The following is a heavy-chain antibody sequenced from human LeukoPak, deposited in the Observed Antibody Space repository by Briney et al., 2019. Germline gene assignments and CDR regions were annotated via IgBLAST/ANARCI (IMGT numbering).Heavy chain of an antibody. Sequence: KPSETLSLTCTVSGGSISSYYRSWIRQPPGKGLEWIGYIYYSGGTNYNPSLKSRVTISVDTSKNQFSLKLSSVTAADTAVYYCARLGFSNSGSYFAPSDYWGQGTLVTVSS. CDR2: IYYSGGT. J-gene: IGHJ4*02. CDR1: GGSISSYY. V-gene: IGHV4-59*08. CDR3: ARLGFSNSGSYFAPSDY. D-gene: IGHD1-26*01.